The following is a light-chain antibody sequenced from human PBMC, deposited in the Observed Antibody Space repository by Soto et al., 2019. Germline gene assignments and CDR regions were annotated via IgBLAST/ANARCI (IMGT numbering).Light chain of an antibody. CDR1: QSVNSDY. CDR2: AKS. V-gene: IGKV3-20*01. CDR3: QQYGNSPQT. J-gene: IGKJ1*01. Sequence: EIVLTQSPDTLSLSPGERATLSCRASQSVNSDYLAWYRQKPGQAPSLLMYAKSTRATGIPDRFYGSGSGTDFTLTIYRLEPEDFAVYYCQQYGNSPQTFGQGTKVE.